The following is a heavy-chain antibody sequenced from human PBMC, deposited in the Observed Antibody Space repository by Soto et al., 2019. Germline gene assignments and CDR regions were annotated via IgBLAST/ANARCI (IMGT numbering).Heavy chain of an antibody. Sequence: SETLSLTCTVSGGSISSYYWSWIRQPPGEGLEWIGYIYYSGSTNYNPSLKSRVTISVDTSKNQFSLKLSSVTAADTAVYYCARLLAAAFDYWGQGTLVTVSS. J-gene: IGHJ4*02. CDR1: GGSISSYY. CDR3: ARLLAAAFDY. CDR2: IYYSGST. V-gene: IGHV4-59*08. D-gene: IGHD6-13*01.